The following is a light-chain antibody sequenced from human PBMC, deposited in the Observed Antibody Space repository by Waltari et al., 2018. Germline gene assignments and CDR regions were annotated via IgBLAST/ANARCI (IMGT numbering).Light chain of an antibody. CDR1: SNDVGGYNF. J-gene: IGLJ1*01. Sequence: QSALTQPASVSGSPGQSITISCPGTSNDVGGYNFVSWYQQHPGKAPQLIIYYVSDRPSGVSNRFSGSKSDNTASLTISGLQAEDEADYYCSSFTKNSLYVFGTGTKVTVL. CDR3: SSFTKNSLYV. CDR2: YVS. V-gene: IGLV2-14*03.